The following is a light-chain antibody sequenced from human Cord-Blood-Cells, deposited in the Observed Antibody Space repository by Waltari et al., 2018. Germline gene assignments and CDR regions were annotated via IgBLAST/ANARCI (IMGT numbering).Light chain of an antibody. CDR1: SSDVGGYNY. CDR2: DVS. J-gene: IGLJ3*02. Sequence: QSVLTQPPSASGTPGQRVTISCSGTSSDVGGYNYVSWYQQHPGKAPKLMIYDVSKRPSGVSNRFSGSKSGNTASLTISGLQAEDEADYYCSSYTSSSTLVFGGGTKLTVL. CDR3: SSYTSSSTLV. V-gene: IGLV2-14*01.